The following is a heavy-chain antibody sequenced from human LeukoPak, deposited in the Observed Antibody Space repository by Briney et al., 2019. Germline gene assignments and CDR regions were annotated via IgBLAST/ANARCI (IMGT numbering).Heavy chain of an antibody. CDR1: GYSFTSYW. V-gene: IGHV5-51*01. Sequence: GESLKISCKGSGYSFTSYWIGWVRQMPGKGLEWMGIIYPGDSDTRYGSSFQGQVTISADKSISTAYLQWSSLKASDTAMYYCARRDTMVRGVTSFDYWGQGTLVTVSS. J-gene: IGHJ4*02. D-gene: IGHD3-10*01. CDR2: IYPGDSDT. CDR3: ARRDTMVRGVTSFDY.